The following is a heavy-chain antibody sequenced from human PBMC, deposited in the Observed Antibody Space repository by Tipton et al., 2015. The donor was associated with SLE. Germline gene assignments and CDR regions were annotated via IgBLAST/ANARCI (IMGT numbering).Heavy chain of an antibody. CDR1: GGSISSSNW. CDR3: ALRHCSSTSCQDWFDP. D-gene: IGHD2-2*01. Sequence: TLSLTCAVSGGSISSSNWWSWVRQPPGKGLEWIGEIYHSGSTDYNPSLKSRVTISVDRSKNQFSLKLSSVTAADTAVYYCALRHCSSTSCQDWFDPWGQGTLVTVSS. CDR2: IYHSGST. V-gene: IGHV4-4*02. J-gene: IGHJ5*02.